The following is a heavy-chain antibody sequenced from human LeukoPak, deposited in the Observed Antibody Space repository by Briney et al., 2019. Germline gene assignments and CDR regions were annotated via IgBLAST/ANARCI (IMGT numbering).Heavy chain of an antibody. J-gene: IGHJ4*02. V-gene: IGHV3-21*01. CDR2: ISSSSSYI. Sequence: GGSLRLSGAASGFTFSSYSMNWVRQAPGKGLEWVSSISSSSSYIYYADSVKGRFTISRDNAKNSLYLQMNSLRAEDTAVYYCARDDLTVTLDYWGQGTLVTVSS. CDR1: GFTFSSYS. D-gene: IGHD4-17*01. CDR3: ARDDLTVTLDY.